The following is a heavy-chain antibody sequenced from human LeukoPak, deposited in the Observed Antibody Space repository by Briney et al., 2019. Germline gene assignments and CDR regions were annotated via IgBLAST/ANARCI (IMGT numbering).Heavy chain of an antibody. Sequence: GGSLRLSCAASGFTFSSHSMNWVRQAPGKGLEWVSSISSSSNYIYYADSVKGRFAISRDNAKNSLYLQMNSLRAEDTAVYYCARVQGGWLDYYYYYGMDVWGQGTTVTVSS. D-gene: IGHD6-19*01. V-gene: IGHV3-21*01. CDR1: GFTFSSHS. J-gene: IGHJ6*02. CDR3: ARVQGGWLDYYYYYGMDV. CDR2: ISSSSNYI.